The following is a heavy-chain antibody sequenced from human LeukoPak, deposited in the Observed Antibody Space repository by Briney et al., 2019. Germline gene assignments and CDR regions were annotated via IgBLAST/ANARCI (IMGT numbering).Heavy chain of an antibody. Sequence: GGSLRLSCTASGFTFSTYAMSWVRQAPGKGLECVSTISGTGDSTYHADSVKGRFTISRDNSKNTLYLQMNSLRVEDTAVYSCAKQGSSGSFSHFDYWGQGTLVTVPS. CDR3: AKQGSSGSFSHFDY. D-gene: IGHD3-10*01. CDR2: ISGTGDST. CDR1: GFTFSTYA. V-gene: IGHV3-23*01. J-gene: IGHJ4*02.